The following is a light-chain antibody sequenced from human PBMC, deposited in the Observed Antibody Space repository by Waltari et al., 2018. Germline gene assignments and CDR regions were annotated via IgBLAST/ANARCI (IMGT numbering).Light chain of an antibody. CDR2: ATS. Sequence: EIVLTQSPATLSSSPGERATLSCRASQSINGYLAWYQQKPGQAPRLLVYATSYRATAIPARFSGTVSWTDFTLSISSLEPEDFAVYFCQDRSNLPPLFPFDPGTKV. J-gene: IGKJ3*01. CDR1: QSINGY. CDR3: QDRSNLPPLFP. V-gene: IGKV3-11*01.